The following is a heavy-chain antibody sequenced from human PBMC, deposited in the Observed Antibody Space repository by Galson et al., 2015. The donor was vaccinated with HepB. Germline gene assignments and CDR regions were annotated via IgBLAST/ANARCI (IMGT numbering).Heavy chain of an antibody. CDR1: TFIXXXYS. J-gene: IGHJ4*02. CDR2: ISSSSTTI. D-gene: IGHD3-3*01. CDR3: VFLRXYDLKPLDY. V-gene: IGHV3-48*04. Sequence: SLRLSCAXSTFIXXXYSMDWXRQAPGKGLEWVSYISSSSTTIYYADSVKGRFTISRDNAKNSLYLQMNSLRAEDTAVXYCVFLRXYDLKPLDYWGQGTLVTVSS.